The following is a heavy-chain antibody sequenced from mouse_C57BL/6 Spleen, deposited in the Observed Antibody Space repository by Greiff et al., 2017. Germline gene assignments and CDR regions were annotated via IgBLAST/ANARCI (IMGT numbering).Heavy chain of an antibody. J-gene: IGHJ4*01. V-gene: IGHV1-15*01. D-gene: IGHD4-1*01. Sequence: VKLMESGAELVRPGASVTLSCKASGYTFTDYEMHWVKQTPVHGLEWIGAIDPETGGTAYNQKFKGKAILTADKSSSTAYMERRSLTSEDSAVYYGTRGGTGGYAMDYWGQGTSVTVSS. CDR1: GYTFTDYE. CDR3: TRGGTGGYAMDY. CDR2: IDPETGGT.